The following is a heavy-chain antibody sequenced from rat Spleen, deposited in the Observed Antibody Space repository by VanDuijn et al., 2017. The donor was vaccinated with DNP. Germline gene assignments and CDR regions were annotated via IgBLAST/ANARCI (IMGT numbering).Heavy chain of an antibody. CDR3: TRDLHFGYNYAFDY. D-gene: IGHD1-4*01. V-gene: IGHV5-7*01. CDR1: GFTFSGYY. CDR2: ISYDGSRT. J-gene: IGHJ2*01. Sequence: EVQLVESGGGLVQPGRSLKLSCATSGFTFSGYYMAWVRQAPKKGLEWVATISYDGSRTSCRDSVKGRFAISRDNAKNTLYLQMTSLRSEDMAAYYCTRDLHFGYNYAFDYWGQGVMVSVSS.